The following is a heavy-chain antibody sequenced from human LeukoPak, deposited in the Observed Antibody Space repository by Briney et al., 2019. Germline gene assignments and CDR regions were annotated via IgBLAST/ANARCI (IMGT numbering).Heavy chain of an antibody. CDR2: INPNSGNT. V-gene: IGHV1-8*03. Sequence: ASVKVSCKASGYTFTGYYMHWVRQAPGQGLEWMGWINPNSGNTGYAQKFQGRVTITRNTSISTAYMELSSLRSEDTAVYYCARGQQTYCGGDCYPNYYYYYMDVWGKGTTVTVSS. J-gene: IGHJ6*03. D-gene: IGHD2-21*01. CDR3: ARGQQTYCGGDCYPNYYYYYMDV. CDR1: GYTFTGYY.